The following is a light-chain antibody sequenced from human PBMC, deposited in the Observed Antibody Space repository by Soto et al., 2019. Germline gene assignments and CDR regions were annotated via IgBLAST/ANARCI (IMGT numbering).Light chain of an antibody. Sequence: EIVLTQSPGTLSLSPGERATLSCRASQSFSSSYLAWYQQKPGQAPRLLIYGSSNRATDIPDRFSGSGSGIDFTLTISRLEPEDLAVYYCQHYGSSPWTFGQGTKVEIK. J-gene: IGKJ1*01. V-gene: IGKV3-20*01. CDR1: QSFSSSY. CDR3: QHYGSSPWT. CDR2: GSS.